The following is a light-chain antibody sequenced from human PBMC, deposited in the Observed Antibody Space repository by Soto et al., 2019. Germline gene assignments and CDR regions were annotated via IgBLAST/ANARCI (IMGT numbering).Light chain of an antibody. CDR2: AVS. CDR1: QGIKND. CDR3: LQHHSYPQT. Sequence: DIQMTQSPSSLSASVGDGVTITCRASQGIKNDLAWYQQKPGKAPKRLIYAVSSLQSEVPSRFSGSGSGTEFTLPISSLQPEDVATYYCLQHHSYPQTFGQGTKVEI. J-gene: IGKJ1*01. V-gene: IGKV1-17*01.